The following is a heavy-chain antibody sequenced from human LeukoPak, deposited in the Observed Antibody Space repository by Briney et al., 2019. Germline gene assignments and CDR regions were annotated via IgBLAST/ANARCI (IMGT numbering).Heavy chain of an antibody. CDR2: ISSSGSTI. J-gene: IGHJ3*02. V-gene: IGHV3-48*04. CDR3: AREMGSGWYHAFDI. CDR1: GFTFSSYA. Sequence: GGSLRLSCAASGFTFSSYAMHWVRQAPGKGLEWVSYISSSGSTIYYADSVKGRFTISRDNAKNSLYLQMNSLRAEDTAVYYCAREMGSGWYHAFDIWGQGTMVTVSS. D-gene: IGHD6-19*01.